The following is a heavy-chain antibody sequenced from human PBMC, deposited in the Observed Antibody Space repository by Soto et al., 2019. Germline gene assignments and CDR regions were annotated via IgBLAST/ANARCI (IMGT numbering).Heavy chain of an antibody. Sequence: GSGPTLVNPTQTLTLTCTFSGFSLSTSGVGVGWIRQPPGKALEWLALIYWNDDKRYSPSLKSRLTITKDTSKNQVVLTMTNMDPVDTATYYCAQGVHYYDSSGYYWPFYYWGQGTLVTVSS. J-gene: IGHJ4*02. CDR3: AQGVHYYDSSGYYWPFYY. CDR2: IYWNDDK. CDR1: GFSLSTSGVG. V-gene: IGHV2-5*01. D-gene: IGHD3-22*01.